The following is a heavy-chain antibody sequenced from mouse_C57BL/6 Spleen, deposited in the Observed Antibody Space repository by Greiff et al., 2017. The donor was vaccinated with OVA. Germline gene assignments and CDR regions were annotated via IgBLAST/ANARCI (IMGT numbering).Heavy chain of an antibody. CDR1: GYTFTSYW. CDR3: ARIYYYGSSSYYYAMDY. CDR2: IYPGSGST. J-gene: IGHJ4*01. D-gene: IGHD1-1*01. Sequence: QVQLQQPGAELVKPGASVKMSCKASGYTFTSYWITWVKPRPGQGLEWIGDIYPGSGSTNYNEKFKSKATLTVDTSSSTAYMQLSSLTSEDSAVYYCARIYYYGSSSYYYAMDYWGQGTSVTVSS. V-gene: IGHV1-55*01.